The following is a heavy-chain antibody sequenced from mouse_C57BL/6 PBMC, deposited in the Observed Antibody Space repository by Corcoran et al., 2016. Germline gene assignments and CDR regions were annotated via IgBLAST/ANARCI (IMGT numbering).Heavy chain of an antibody. D-gene: IGHD2-1*01. CDR3: AREGNPAWFAY. V-gene: IGHV1-26*01. CDR1: GYTFTDYY. CDR2: INPNNGGT. Sequence: EVQLQQSGPELVKPGASVKISCKASGYTFTDYYMNWVKQSHGKSLEWIGDINPNNGGTSYNQKFKGKATLTVDKSSSTAYMELRSLTSEDSAVYYCAREGNPAWFAYWGQGTLVTVSA. J-gene: IGHJ3*01.